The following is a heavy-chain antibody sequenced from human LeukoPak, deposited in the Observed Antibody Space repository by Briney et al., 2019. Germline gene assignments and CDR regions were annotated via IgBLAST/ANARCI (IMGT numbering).Heavy chain of an antibody. V-gene: IGHV4-31*03. CDR1: GGSISSGGYY. D-gene: IGHD2-8*02. Sequence: PSQTLSLTCTVSGGSISSGGYYWSWIRQHPGKGLEWIGYIYYSGSTYYNPSLKSRVTISVDTSKNQFSLKLSSVTAADTAVYYCARDWRGTDRFDPWGQGTLVTVSS. J-gene: IGHJ5*02. CDR3: ARDWRGTDRFDP. CDR2: IYYSGST.